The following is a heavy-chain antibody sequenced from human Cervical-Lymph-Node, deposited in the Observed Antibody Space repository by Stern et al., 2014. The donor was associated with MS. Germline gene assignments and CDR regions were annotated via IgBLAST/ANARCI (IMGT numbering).Heavy chain of an antibody. V-gene: IGHV3-72*01. J-gene: IGHJ4*02. CDR1: GFTFSDHY. CDR2: TGNKADNYTT. Sequence: EVQLVESGGGLVQPGGSLRLSCTASGFTFSDHYIDWVRQAPGKGLQWVGRTGNKADNYTTEYATSVTGRFTISVDDSKNSVYLQMNSLKIDDTAVYYCARLPLNWGQGTLVTVSS. CDR3: ARLPLN.